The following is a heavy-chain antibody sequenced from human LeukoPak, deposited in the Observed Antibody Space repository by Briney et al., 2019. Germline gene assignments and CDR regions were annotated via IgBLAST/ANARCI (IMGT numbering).Heavy chain of an antibody. Sequence: GASLRLSCSASGFTFSSYAMHWVRQAPGKRLEYVSAMSSSGGKTYYADSMKGRVIISRDNSKNTLYLQLSSLTPEDTAVYFCVKGAESYCDSRSDYWGQGTLVTVSS. D-gene: IGHD3-22*01. CDR1: GFTFSSYA. J-gene: IGHJ4*02. V-gene: IGHV3-64D*09. CDR2: MSSSGGKT. CDR3: VKGAESYCDSRSDY.